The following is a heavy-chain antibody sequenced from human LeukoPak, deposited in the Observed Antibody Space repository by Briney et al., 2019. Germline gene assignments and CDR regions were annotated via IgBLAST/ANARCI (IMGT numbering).Heavy chain of an antibody. Sequence: GASVKVSCKASGGTFSSYAISWVRQAPGQGLEWMGGIIPIFGTANYAQKFQGRVTITADESTSTAYMELSSLRSEDTAVYYCAGEQYYYGSGSYYRFDYWGQGTLVTVSS. V-gene: IGHV1-69*13. D-gene: IGHD3-10*01. CDR3: AGEQYYYGSGSYYRFDY. CDR1: GGTFSSYA. CDR2: IIPIFGTA. J-gene: IGHJ4*02.